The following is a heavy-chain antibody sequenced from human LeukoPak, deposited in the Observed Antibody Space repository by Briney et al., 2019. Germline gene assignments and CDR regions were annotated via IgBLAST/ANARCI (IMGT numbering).Heavy chain of an antibody. CDR3: AELESDY. CDR2: IYYSGST. Sequence: PSETLSLTCAVYGGSFSDYYWSWIRQPPGKGLEWIGYIYYSGSTYYNPSLKSRVTISVDTSKNQFSLKLSSVTAADTAVYYCAELESDYWGQGTLVTVSS. D-gene: IGHD1-7*01. V-gene: IGHV4-34*01. CDR1: GGSFSDYY. J-gene: IGHJ4*02.